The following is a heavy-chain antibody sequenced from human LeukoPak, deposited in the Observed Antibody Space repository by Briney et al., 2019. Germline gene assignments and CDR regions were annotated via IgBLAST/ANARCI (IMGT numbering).Heavy chain of an antibody. V-gene: IGHV4-59*08. CDR1: GASISGYY. J-gene: IGHJ5*02. D-gene: IGHD2-15*01. Sequence: SETLSLTCSVSGASISGYYWSWIRQPPGKGLEWIGYIDDSGSANYNPSLKSRVTISVDTSKNQFSLKLSSVTAADTAVYYCARGKKLPVGDWFDPWGQGTLVTVSS. CDR2: IDDSGSA. CDR3: ARGKKLPVGDWFDP.